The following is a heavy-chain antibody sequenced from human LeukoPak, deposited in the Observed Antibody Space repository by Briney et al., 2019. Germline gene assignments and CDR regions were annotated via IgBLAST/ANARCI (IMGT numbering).Heavy chain of an antibody. V-gene: IGHV4-39*01. J-gene: IGHJ4*02. CDR1: GGSISSSSYY. D-gene: IGHD2-8*01. Sequence: SETLSLTCTVSGGSISSSSYYWGWIRQPPGKGLEWIGSIYYSGSTYYNPSLKSRVTISVDTSKNQFSLKLSSVTAADKAVYYCARQTNPGSLDYWGQGTLVTVSS. CDR3: ARQTNPGSLDY. CDR2: IYYSGST.